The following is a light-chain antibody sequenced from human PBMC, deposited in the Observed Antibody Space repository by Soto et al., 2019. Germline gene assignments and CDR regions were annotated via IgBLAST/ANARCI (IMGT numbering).Light chain of an antibody. CDR3: QQYNTYSPPT. J-gene: IGKJ4*01. Sequence: DIQMTQSPSTLSASVGDRVTITCRASQSISNWLAWYRQKPGKAPKLLIYDASSLESGVPSRFSGSGSGTEFTLTISSLQPDDFAAYYCQQYNTYSPPTFGGGTKVDIK. V-gene: IGKV1-5*01. CDR2: DAS. CDR1: QSISNW.